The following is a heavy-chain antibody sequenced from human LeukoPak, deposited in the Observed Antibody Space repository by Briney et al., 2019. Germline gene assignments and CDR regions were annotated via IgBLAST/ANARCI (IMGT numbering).Heavy chain of an antibody. D-gene: IGHD4-17*01. CDR1: GYSISSGYY. CDR3: AREGVPDYAIADEGYFDY. CDR2: IYHSGST. Sequence: PSETLSLTCTVSGYSISSGYYWGWIRQPPGKGLEWIGSIYHSGSTYYNPSLKSRVTISVDTSKNQFSLKLSSVTAADTAVYYCAREGVPDYAIADEGYFDYWGQGTLVTVSS. V-gene: IGHV4-38-2*02. J-gene: IGHJ4*02.